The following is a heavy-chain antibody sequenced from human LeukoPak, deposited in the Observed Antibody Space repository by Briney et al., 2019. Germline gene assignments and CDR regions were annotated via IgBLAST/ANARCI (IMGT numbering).Heavy chain of an antibody. D-gene: IGHD3-22*01. CDR1: GYTFTGYY. CDR3: ARVRGCSSGYEYYFDY. Sequence: ASVKVSCKASGYTFTGYYMHWVRQAPGQGLEWMGWINPNSGGTNYAQKFQGRVTMTRDTSISTAYMELSRLRSDDTAVYYCARVRGCSSGYEYYFDYWGQGTLVTVSS. CDR2: INPNSGGT. J-gene: IGHJ4*02. V-gene: IGHV1-2*02.